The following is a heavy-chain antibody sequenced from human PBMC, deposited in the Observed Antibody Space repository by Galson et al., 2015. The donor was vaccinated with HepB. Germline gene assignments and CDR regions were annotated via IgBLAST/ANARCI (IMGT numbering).Heavy chain of an antibody. CDR1: GYTFTNYT. Sequence: SVKVSCKASGYTFTNYTMHWVRQAPGQRLEWMGWINAGNGNTKYSQKFQGRVTITRYTSASTAYMELSSLRSEDTAVYYCARLDYDFWSGYRLDPWGQGILVTVSS. V-gene: IGHV1-3*01. CDR3: ARLDYDFWSGYRLDP. CDR2: INAGNGNT. D-gene: IGHD3-3*01. J-gene: IGHJ5*02.